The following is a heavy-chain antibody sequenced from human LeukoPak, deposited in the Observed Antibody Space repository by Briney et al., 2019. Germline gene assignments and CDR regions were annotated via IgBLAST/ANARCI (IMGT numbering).Heavy chain of an antibody. J-gene: IGHJ4*02. V-gene: IGHV3-33*01. CDR1: GFTFSSYG. CDR3: ARETTVRTFGVSLGDYFDY. D-gene: IGHD4-17*01. Sequence: PGGSLRLSCAASGFTFSSYGMHWVRQAPGKGLEWVAVIWYDGSNKYYADSVKGRFTISRDNSKNTLYLQMNSLRAEDTAVYYCARETTVRTFGVSLGDYFDYWGQGTLVTVSS. CDR2: IWYDGSNK.